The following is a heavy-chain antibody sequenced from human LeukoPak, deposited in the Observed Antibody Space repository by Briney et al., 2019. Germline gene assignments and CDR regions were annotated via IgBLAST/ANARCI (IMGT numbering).Heavy chain of an antibody. J-gene: IGHJ4*02. V-gene: IGHV3-11*04. CDR3: AKLHGYNFDY. CDR1: GFTFSDYY. D-gene: IGHD5-24*01. Sequence: KTGGSLRLSCAASGFTFSDYYMSWLRQAPGKGLEWVSYISTSGTTMYYADSVKGRFTISRDNAKNSLYLQMNSLRAEDTAVYYCAKLHGYNFDYWGQGTLVTVSS. CDR2: ISTSGTTM.